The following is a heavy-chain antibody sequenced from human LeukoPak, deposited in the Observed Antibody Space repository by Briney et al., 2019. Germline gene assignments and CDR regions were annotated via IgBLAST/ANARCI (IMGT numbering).Heavy chain of an antibody. CDR3: ARVSLYGDYGVVDY. Sequence: GGSLRLSCAASGFTFSGSAMSWVRQAPGKGLEWVAVIWYDGSNKYYADSVKGRFTISRDNSKNTLYLQMNSLRAEDTAVYYCARVSLYGDYGVVDYWGQGTLVTVSS. CDR2: IWYDGSNK. J-gene: IGHJ4*02. D-gene: IGHD4-17*01. V-gene: IGHV3-33*08. CDR1: GFTFSGSA.